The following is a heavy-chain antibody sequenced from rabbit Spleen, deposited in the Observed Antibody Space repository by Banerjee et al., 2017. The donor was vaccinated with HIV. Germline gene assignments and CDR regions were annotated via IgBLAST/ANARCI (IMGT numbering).Heavy chain of an antibody. CDR3: ARDLTSAIGWNFNL. Sequence: QEQLVESGGGLVQPGGSLKLSCKASGLDFSTYSMSWVRQAPGKGLEWIGYIVPIFGVTYYANWVNGRFSISRENAQNTVFLQMTSLTAADTARYFCARDLTSAIGWNFNLWGPGTLVTVS. J-gene: IGHJ4*01. CDR2: IVPIFGVT. CDR1: GLDFSTYS. D-gene: IGHD1-1*01. V-gene: IGHV1S47*01.